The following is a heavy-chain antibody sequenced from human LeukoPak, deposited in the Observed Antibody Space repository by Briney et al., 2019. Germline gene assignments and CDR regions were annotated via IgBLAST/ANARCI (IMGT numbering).Heavy chain of an antibody. CDR1: GGSFSGYY. CDR3: ARAGRGVLSNFDY. Sequence: SETLSLTCAVYGGSFSGYYWSWIRQPAGKGLEWIGRIYTSGSTNYNPSLKSRVTISVDTSKNQFSLKLSSVTAADTAVYYCARAGRGVLSNFDYWGQGTLVTVSS. V-gene: IGHV4-59*10. CDR2: IYTSGST. J-gene: IGHJ4*02. D-gene: IGHD4/OR15-4a*01.